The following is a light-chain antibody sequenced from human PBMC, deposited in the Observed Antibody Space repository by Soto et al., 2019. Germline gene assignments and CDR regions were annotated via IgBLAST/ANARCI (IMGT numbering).Light chain of an antibody. J-gene: IGKJ1*01. V-gene: IGKV2-28*01. CDR3: MRALQIPA. Sequence: DTVMTQSPLSLPVTPGESASISCRSSQSLLQSNGYNYLNWYLQKPGQSPQLLIYLASTRASGVPDRFSGSGSGRDFTLKISRVEAEDVGVYYCMRALQIPAFGQGTKVEI. CDR2: LAS. CDR1: QSLLQSNGYNY.